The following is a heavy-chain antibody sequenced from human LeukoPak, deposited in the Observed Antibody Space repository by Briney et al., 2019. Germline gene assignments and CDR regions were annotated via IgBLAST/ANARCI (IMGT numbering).Heavy chain of an antibody. Sequence: PSETLSLTCSVSGGSISRSSDYWGWIRQSPGEGLEWIGTIHYDGSTYYNPSLKSRVTISMDTSKNQFSLNLSSVTAADTAVYYCTRDSQLEWFYSWGQGTLVTVSS. V-gene: IGHV4-39*07. CDR2: IHYDGST. J-gene: IGHJ5*01. D-gene: IGHD3-10*01. CDR1: GGSISRSSDY. CDR3: TRDSQLEWFYS.